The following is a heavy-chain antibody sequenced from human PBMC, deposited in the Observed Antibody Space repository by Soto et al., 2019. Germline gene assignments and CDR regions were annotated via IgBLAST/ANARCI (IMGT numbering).Heavy chain of an antibody. CDR2: IYHSGST. CDR3: ARAIGWFGELLGGYYFDY. Sequence: TLSLTCAVSGGSISSGGYSWSWIRQPPGKGLEWIGYIYHSGSTYYNPSLKSRVTISVDRSKNQFSLKLSSVTAADTAVYYCARAIGWFGELLGGYYFDYWGQGTLVTVSS. CDR1: GGSISSGGYS. V-gene: IGHV4-30-2*01. D-gene: IGHD3-10*01. J-gene: IGHJ4*02.